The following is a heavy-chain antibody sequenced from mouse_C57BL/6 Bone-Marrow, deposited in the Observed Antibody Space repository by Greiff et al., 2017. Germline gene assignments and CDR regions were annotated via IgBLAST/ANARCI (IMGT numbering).Heavy chain of an antibody. CDR3: ARDDYDGWAMDY. CDR2: LNPNHGGT. Sequence: VQLKESGPELVKPGASVKIPCKASGYTFTDYNMDWVKQSHGKSLEWIGDLNPNHGGTIYNQKFKGKATLTVDKSSSTAYMELRSLTSADTAVYYCARDDYDGWAMDYWGQGTSVTVAS. D-gene: IGHD1-2*01. V-gene: IGHV1-18*01. J-gene: IGHJ4*01. CDR1: GYTFTDYN.